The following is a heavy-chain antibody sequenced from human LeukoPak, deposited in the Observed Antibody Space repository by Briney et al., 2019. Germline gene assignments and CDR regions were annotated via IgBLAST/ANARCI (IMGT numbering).Heavy chain of an antibody. CDR3: ARLRITMIVVVAGDFDY. V-gene: IGHV4-59*08. CDR2: IYYSGST. D-gene: IGHD3-22*01. CDR1: GGSISSYY. Sequence: SETLSLTCTVSGGSISSYYWSWIRQPPGKGLEWIGYIYYSGSTNYNPSLKSRVTISVDTSRNQFSLKLSSVTAADTAVYYCARLRITMIVVVAGDFDYWGQGTLVTVSS. J-gene: IGHJ4*02.